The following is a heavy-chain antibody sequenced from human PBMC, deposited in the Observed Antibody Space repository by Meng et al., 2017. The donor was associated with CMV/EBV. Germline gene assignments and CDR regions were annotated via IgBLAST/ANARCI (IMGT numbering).Heavy chain of an antibody. CDR2: INHSGRT. CDR3: ARGVGGWFDP. D-gene: IGHD1-26*01. Sequence: QQCGAVLLQPSDVIPLPVVVYGGACSGYSWSWIRHPPGQGLEWIWEINHSGRTNYNPSLKSRVTISVDTSKNQFSLKLSSVTAADTAVYYCARGVGGWFDPWGQGTLVTVSS. V-gene: IGHV4-34*01. CDR1: GGACSGYS. J-gene: IGHJ5*02.